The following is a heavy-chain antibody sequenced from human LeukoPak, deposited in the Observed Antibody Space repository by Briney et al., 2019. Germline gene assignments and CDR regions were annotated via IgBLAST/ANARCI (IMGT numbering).Heavy chain of an antibody. J-gene: IGHJ3*02. D-gene: IGHD1-1*01. CDR1: GGTFSSYA. CDR2: INPSGGST. Sequence: GASVKVSCKASGGTFSSYAISWVRQAPGQGLEWMGIINPSGGSTSYAQKFQGRVTMTRDTSISTAYMELSRLRSDDTAVYYCAFTRDNYDAFDIWGQGTMVTVSS. V-gene: IGHV1-46*01. CDR3: AFTRDNYDAFDI.